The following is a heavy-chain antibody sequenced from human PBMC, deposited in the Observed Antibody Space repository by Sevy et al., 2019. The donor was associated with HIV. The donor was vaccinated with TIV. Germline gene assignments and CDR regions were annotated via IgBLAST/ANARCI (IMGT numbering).Heavy chain of an antibody. CDR3: AKDLFDVAGDFVY. D-gene: IGHD6-19*01. Sequence: GGSLILSCAASGFTFKNHAMSWVRQAPGKGLEWVSAISARGTSTYYTDSVKGRFTISRDDSKNTLYLQMNSLRAEDTAVYYCAKDLFDVAGDFVYWGQGALVTVSS. CDR1: GFTFKNHA. CDR2: ISARGTST. J-gene: IGHJ4*02. V-gene: IGHV3-23*01.